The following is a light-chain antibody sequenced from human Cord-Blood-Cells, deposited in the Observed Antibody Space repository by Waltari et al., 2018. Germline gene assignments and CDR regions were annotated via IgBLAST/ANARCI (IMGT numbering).Light chain of an antibody. V-gene: IGLV7-43*01. J-gene: IGLJ3*02. CDR3: LLYYGGAQLV. CDR2: STS. Sequence: GGTVTLTCASSTGAVTSGYYPNWFQQKPGQAPRALIYSTSNKHPWTPARFSGSLLGGKAALTLSGVQPEDEAEYYCLLYYGGAQLVFGGGTKLTVL. CDR1: TGAVTSGYY.